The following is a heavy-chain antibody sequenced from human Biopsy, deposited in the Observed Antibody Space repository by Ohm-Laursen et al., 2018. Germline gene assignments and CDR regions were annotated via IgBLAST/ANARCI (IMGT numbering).Heavy chain of an antibody. D-gene: IGHD3-9*01. Sequence: GTLSLTCAVSGGSLSGYFWSWIRQPPGKGLEWIGHNQNSGSTNYNPSLKSRVTISADTSKNQFSLKLSSVTAADTAMYYCARGRGWGNTYFRSFGYWGQGTLVTVSS. CDR1: GGSLSGYF. J-gene: IGHJ4*02. V-gene: IGHV4-59*01. CDR3: ARGRGWGNTYFRSFGY. CDR2: NQNSGST.